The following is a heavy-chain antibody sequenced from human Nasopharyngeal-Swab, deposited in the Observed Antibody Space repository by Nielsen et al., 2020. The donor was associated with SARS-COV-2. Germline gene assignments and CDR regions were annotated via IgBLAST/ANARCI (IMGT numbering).Heavy chain of an antibody. V-gene: IGHV1-8*01. CDR3: ARGEGDSYYYYYYGMDV. CDR2: MNPNSGNT. D-gene: IGHD2-21*02. CDR1: GYTFTSYD. J-gene: IGHJ6*02. Sequence: ASVKVSCKASGYTFTSYDINWVRQATGQGLEWMGWMNPNSGNTGYAQKFQGRVTMTRNTSISTAYMELSSLRSEDTAVYYCARGEGDSYYYYYYGMDVWGQGTTVTVSS.